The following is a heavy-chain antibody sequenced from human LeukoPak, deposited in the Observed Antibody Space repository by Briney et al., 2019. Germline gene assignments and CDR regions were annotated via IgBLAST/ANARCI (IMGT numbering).Heavy chain of an antibody. CDR3: ARGGHDYYDSSGNFDY. CDR1: GYTFTGYY. CDR2: INPNSGGT. Sequence: GASVKVSCKASGYTFTGYYMHWVRQAPGQGLEWMGWINPNSGGTNYAQKFQGRVTMTRDTSISIAYMELSRLRSDDTAVYYCARGGHDYYDSSGNFDYWGQGTLVTVSS. D-gene: IGHD3-22*01. V-gene: IGHV1-2*02. J-gene: IGHJ4*02.